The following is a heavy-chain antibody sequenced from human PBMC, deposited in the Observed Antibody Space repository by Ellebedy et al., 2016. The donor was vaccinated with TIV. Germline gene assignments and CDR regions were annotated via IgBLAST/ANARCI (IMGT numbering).Heavy chain of an antibody. V-gene: IGHV3-7*01. J-gene: IGHJ5*02. D-gene: IGHD2-15*01. CDR1: GFTFSKFW. CDR2: INQDASTR. CDR3: AREIGGGGSA. Sequence: GESLKISXAASGFTFSKFWLHWVRQAPGKGLEWVANINQDASTRYYVDSVKGRFTISRDNAKNSLYLQMNTLRAEDTAVYYRAREIGGGGSAWGQGTLVTVSS.